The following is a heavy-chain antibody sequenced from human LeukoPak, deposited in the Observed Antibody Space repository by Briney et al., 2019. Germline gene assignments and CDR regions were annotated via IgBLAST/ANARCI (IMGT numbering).Heavy chain of an antibody. CDR1: GGSFSGYY. V-gene: IGHV4-34*01. CDR2: INHSGST. CDR3: ARPREYYYGSGSYYD. J-gene: IGHJ4*02. Sequence: PSETLSLTCAVYGGSFSGYYWSWIRQPPGKGLEWMGEINHSGSTNYNPSLKSRVTISVDTSKNQFSLKLSSVTAADTAVYYCARPREYYYGSGSYYDWGQGTLVTVSS. D-gene: IGHD3-10*01.